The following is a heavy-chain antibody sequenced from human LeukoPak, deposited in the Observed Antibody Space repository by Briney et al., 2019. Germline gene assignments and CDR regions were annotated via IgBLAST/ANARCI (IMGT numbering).Heavy chain of an antibody. CDR1: GGSISSHY. V-gene: IGHV4-59*11. J-gene: IGHJ4*02. CDR3: ARGGYCTNGVCYRDFDY. D-gene: IGHD2-8*01. Sequence: SETLSLTCTVSGGSISSHYWSWIRQPPRKGLEWIGYIYYSGSTNYNPSLKSRVTISVDTSKNQFSLKLSSVTAADTAVYYCARGGYCTNGVCYRDFDYWGQGTLVTVSS. CDR2: IYYSGST.